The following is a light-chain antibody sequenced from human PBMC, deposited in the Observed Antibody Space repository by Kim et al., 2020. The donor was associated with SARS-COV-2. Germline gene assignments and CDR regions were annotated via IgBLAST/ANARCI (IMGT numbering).Light chain of an antibody. CDR3: QAWDSSTADVV. J-gene: IGLJ2*01. CDR2: QDS. CDR1: KLGDKY. V-gene: IGLV3-1*01. Sequence: PGQTASITCSGDKLGDKYACWYQQKPGQSPVLVIYQDSKRPSGIPERFSGSNSGNTATLTISGTQAMDEADYYCQAWDSSTADVVFGGGTKVTVL.